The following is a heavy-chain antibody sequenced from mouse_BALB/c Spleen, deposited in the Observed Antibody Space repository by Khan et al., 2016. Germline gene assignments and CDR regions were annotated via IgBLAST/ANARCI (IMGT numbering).Heavy chain of an antibody. CDR3: VRDRGYGQSYYYAMVY. J-gene: IGHJ4*01. CDR2: ITSSGGST. Sequence: EVELVESGGGLVQPGGSLKLSCAASGFTFSSYGMSWVRQTPDKRLELVATITSSGGSTYYPDSVKGRFTISRDNARHTLYLQMSSLKSEDSAMYYCVRDRGYGQSYYYAMVYWGHVTSVTVSS. D-gene: IGHD1-2*01. CDR1: GFTFSSYG. V-gene: IGHV5-6-3*01.